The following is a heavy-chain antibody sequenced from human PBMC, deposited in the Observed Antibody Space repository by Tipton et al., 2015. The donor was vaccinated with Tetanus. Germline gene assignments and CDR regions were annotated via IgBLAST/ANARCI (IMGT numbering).Heavy chain of an antibody. J-gene: IGHJ4*02. CDR3: AREADCSGGSCFSGDFDN. CDR1: GFIFSSYG. Sequence: TASGFIFSSYGIHWVRQAPGKGLEWVAVSWYDGTDQYYADSVKGRLTLSRDNSKNTLYLQMNSLRAEDTALYYCAREADCSGGSCFSGDFDNWGQGTQVTVSS. V-gene: IGHV3-33*01. CDR2: SWYDGTDQ. D-gene: IGHD2-15*01.